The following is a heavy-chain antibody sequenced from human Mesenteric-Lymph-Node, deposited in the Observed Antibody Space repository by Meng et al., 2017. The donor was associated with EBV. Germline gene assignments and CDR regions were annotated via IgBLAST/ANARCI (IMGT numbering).Heavy chain of an antibody. J-gene: IGHJ4*02. CDR3: ARGGAARPFDY. D-gene: IGHD6-6*01. CDR1: GYTFTSYA. Sequence: QVQLLKYGGEVTKPWSSLKVSCKPSGYTFTSYAISWVRQAPGQGLEWMGWISVYNGVTNYAPNLQGRVTVTTDTSTTTAYMELTGLTSADTAVYYCARGGAARPFDYWGQGTLVTVSS. V-gene: IGHV1-18*01. CDR2: ISVYNGVT.